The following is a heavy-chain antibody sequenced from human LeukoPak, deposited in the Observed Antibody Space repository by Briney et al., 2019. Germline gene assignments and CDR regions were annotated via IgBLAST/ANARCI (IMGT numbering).Heavy chain of an antibody. CDR2: INWDGGST. D-gene: IGHD6-25*01. V-gene: IGHV3-43*01. Sequence: GGSLRLSCAASGFTFDDYTMHWVRQAPGKGLEWVSLINWDGGSTYYADSLKGRFTISRDNAKNSLYLQMNSLRPEDTAVYYCARMTHGGYWFDPWGQGTLVTVSS. CDR1: GFTFDDYT. J-gene: IGHJ5*02. CDR3: ARMTHGGYWFDP.